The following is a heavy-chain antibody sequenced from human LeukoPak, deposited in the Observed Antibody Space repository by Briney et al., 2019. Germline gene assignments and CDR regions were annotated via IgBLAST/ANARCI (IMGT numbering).Heavy chain of an antibody. CDR1: GFTFSSYG. CDR3: AKDRLDGYNFRGMDV. D-gene: IGHD5-24*01. CDR2: ISSDGSNE. J-gene: IGHJ6*02. Sequence: QPGRSLRLSCAASGFTFSSYGMHWVRQAPGKGLEWVAVISSDGSNEYYADSVRGRSTISRDNSKNTVYMQLRSLRVDDTAVYYCAKDRLDGYNFRGMDVWGQGTTVSVSS. V-gene: IGHV3-30*18.